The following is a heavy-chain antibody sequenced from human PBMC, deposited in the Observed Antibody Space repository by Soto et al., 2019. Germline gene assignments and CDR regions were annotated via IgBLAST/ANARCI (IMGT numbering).Heavy chain of an antibody. J-gene: IGHJ6*02. CDR2: ISSNGNNK. CDR1: GFTFSTSG. D-gene: IGHD6-13*01. Sequence: QVQLVESGGGVVQPGRSLRLSCEASGFTFSTSGMHWVRQAPGKGLEWVAVISSNGNNKYNADSVKGRFTISRDNSKNTLYLQMNGLRAEDTAVYYCANDLFFSSWPTNLYGMDVWGQGTTVTVSS. V-gene: IGHV3-30*18. CDR3: ANDLFFSSWPTNLYGMDV.